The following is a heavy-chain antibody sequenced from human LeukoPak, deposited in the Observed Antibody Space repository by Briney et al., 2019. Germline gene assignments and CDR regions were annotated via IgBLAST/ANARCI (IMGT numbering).Heavy chain of an antibody. J-gene: IGHJ5*02. CDR1: GFTFSAYY. V-gene: IGHV3-11*01. CDR3: ARVVQEDWFDP. CDR2: ISSSGSTI. Sequence: GGSLRLSCAASGFTFSAYYMSWIRQAPGKGLEWVSYISSSGSTIYYADSVKGRFTISRDNAKNSLYLQMNSLRAEDTAVYYCARVVQEDWFDPWGQGTLVTVSS.